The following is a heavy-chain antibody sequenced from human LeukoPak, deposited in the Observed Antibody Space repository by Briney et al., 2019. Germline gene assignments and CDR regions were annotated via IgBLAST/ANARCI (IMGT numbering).Heavy chain of an antibody. Sequence: GESLKISCKGSGYSFISYWIGWVRQMPGKGLEWMGIIYPGDSDIRYSPSFQGQVTISADKSISTAYLQWSSLKASDTAIYYCARRNGYCSRSSCYAWFDPWGQGTLVTVSS. J-gene: IGHJ5*02. CDR1: GYSFISYW. V-gene: IGHV5-51*01. D-gene: IGHD2-2*01. CDR3: ARRNGYCSRSSCYAWFDP. CDR2: IYPGDSDI.